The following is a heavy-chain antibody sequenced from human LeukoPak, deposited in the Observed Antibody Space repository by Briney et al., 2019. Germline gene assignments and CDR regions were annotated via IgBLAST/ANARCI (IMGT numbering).Heavy chain of an antibody. D-gene: IGHD3-10*02. Sequence: PGGTLRLSCAASGFTFSNYGLSWVRQAPGKGLEWVSGITGSGSTIYYADSVKGRFTISRDNAKNSLYLQMNSLRAEDTAVYYCAELGITMIGGVWGKGTTVTISS. V-gene: IGHV3-48*04. CDR3: AELGITMIGGV. CDR2: ITGSGSTI. CDR1: GFTFSNYG. J-gene: IGHJ6*04.